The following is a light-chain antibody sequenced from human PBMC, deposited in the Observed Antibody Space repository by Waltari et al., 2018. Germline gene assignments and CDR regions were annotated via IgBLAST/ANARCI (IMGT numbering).Light chain of an antibody. CDR2: ENS. V-gene: IGLV1-51*02. J-gene: IGLJ7*01. CDR1: RSNIGTHY. Sequence: QSVLTQPPSVSAAPGQRVTIPCSGGRSNIGTHYVSWYRQFPGTAPKLLIYENSERPSGIPGRFSGSKSGTSATLDITGLQAGDEADYYCGTWDSSLSGAVFGGGTHLTVL. CDR3: GTWDSSLSGAV.